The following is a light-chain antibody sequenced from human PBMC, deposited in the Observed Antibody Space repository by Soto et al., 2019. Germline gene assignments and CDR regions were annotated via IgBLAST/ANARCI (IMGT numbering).Light chain of an antibody. CDR3: QHYNGYPIT. V-gene: IGKV1-5*03. CDR1: QNLNTW. Sequence: DIQMTQSPSTLSASVGDRVTITCRASQNLNTWLAWYQQKPGKAPKLLIYKASSLVSGVPSRFSGSGSGTEFTLTISDLQPDDFASYHCQHYNGYPITFGGGTKVEI. J-gene: IGKJ4*01. CDR2: KAS.